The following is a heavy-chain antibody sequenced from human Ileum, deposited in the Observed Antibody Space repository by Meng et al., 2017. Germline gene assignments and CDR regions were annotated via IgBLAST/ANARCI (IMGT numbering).Heavy chain of an antibody. Sequence: QVHLVQSGPEVRKPGASVKGSCQASGYSFTNYGINWVRQAPGKGLEWMGWTSTYNSNRNYAQSLQGRVTMTSDTSTHTVYMDLRSLRSEDTAVYYCVREGGEVRATRSFDYWGQGTLVTVSS. CDR1: GYSFTNYG. V-gene: IGHV1-18*01. D-gene: IGHD1-26*01. CDR3: VREGGEVRATRSFDY. J-gene: IGHJ4*02. CDR2: TSTYNSNR.